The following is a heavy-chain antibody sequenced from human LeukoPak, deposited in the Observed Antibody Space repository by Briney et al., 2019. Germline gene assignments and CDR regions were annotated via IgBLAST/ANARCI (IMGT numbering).Heavy chain of an antibody. CDR2: IKQDGSEK. Sequence: PGGSLRLSCAASGFTFSTYWMSWVRQAPGKGLEWVANIKQDGSEKYYVDSVKGRFTISRDNAKNSLYLQMNNLRAEDTAVYYCARRAVAASVPFDYWGQGTLVTVSS. D-gene: IGHD6-19*01. CDR1: GFTFSTYW. V-gene: IGHV3-7*01. CDR3: ARRAVAASVPFDY. J-gene: IGHJ4*02.